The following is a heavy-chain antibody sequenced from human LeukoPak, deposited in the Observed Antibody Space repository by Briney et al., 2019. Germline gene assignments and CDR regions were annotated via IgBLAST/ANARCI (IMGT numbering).Heavy chain of an antibody. V-gene: IGHV3-30-3*01. D-gene: IGHD3-22*01. CDR1: GFTFSSYA. Sequence: PGRSLRLSCAASGFTFSSYAMHWVRQAPGKGLEWVALISYDGSNKYYADSVKGRLTISRDNSKNTLYLQMNSRRAEDTAVYYCVSGEYYYDSSGRGFDLWGRGTLVTVSS. CDR2: ISYDGSNK. J-gene: IGHJ2*01. CDR3: VSGEYYYDSSGRGFDL.